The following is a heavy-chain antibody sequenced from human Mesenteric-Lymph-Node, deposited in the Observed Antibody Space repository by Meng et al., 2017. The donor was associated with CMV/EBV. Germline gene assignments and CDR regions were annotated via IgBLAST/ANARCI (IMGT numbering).Heavy chain of an antibody. CDR1: GFTLSSYD. CDR3: ARAPHTSYYYFGMDV. D-gene: IGHD2-2*01. J-gene: IGHJ6*02. CDR2: IGTGGDS. Sequence: GESLKISCAASGFTLSSYDMHWVRQTTGKGLEWVSVIGTGGDSYYPDSVKGRFTISRQDFKNALFLQMNSLRAEDSAVYFCARAPHTSYYYFGMDVWGQGTTVTVSS. V-gene: IGHV3-13*01.